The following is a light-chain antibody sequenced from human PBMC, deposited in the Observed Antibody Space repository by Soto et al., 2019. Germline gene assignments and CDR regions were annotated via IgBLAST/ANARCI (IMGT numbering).Light chain of an antibody. CDR1: QSISGH. CDR2: AAS. Sequence: DIQVTQSPSSLSASVGDRVTITCRASQSISGHLNWYQQKPGQAPKLLIYAASSLHSGVPSRFSGSGSGTDFTLTISSLPPEDVATYCCQQSYSTPYTFGQGTKLEIK. CDR3: QQSYSTPYT. V-gene: IGKV1-39*01. J-gene: IGKJ2*01.